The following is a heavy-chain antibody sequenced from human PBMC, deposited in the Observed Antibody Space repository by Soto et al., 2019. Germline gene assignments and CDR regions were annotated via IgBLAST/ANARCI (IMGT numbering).Heavy chain of an antibody. D-gene: IGHD6-13*01. CDR3: ARAPASSSWYHHKAYYYYYGMDV. V-gene: IGHV3-53*01. CDR1: GFTVSSNY. CDR2: IYSGGST. Sequence: GGSLRLSCAASGFTVSSNYMSWVRQAPGKGLEWVSVIYSGGSTYYADSVKGRFTISRDNSKNTLYLQMNSLRAEDTAVYYCARAPASSSWYHHKAYYYYYGMDVWGQGTTVTVSS. J-gene: IGHJ6*02.